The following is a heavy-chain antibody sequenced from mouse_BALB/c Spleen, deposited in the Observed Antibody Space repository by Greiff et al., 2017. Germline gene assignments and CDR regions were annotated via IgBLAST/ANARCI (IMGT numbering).Heavy chain of an antibody. D-gene: IGHD1-1*01. CDR1: GYSITSGYY. Sequence: EVQLQQSGPGLVKPSQSLSLTCSVTGYSITSGYYWNWIRQFPGNKLEWMGYISYDGSNNYNPSLKNRISITRDTSKNQFFLKLNSVTTEDTATYYCARASTVVEDYYAMDYWGQGTSVTVSS. V-gene: IGHV3-6*02. CDR2: ISYDGSN. CDR3: ARASTVVEDYYAMDY. J-gene: IGHJ4*01.